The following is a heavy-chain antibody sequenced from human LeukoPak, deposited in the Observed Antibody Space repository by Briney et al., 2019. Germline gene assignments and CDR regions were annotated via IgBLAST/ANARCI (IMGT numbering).Heavy chain of an antibody. J-gene: IGHJ4*02. V-gene: IGHV3-30*18. Sequence: PGGSLRLSCAASGFTFDTYGMHWARQAPGRRLEWVAFISADGGEKYYADSVKGRFTISRNNSKSTLYLQMNSLREEDTAVYYCAKNLRYYYSIGYYDYFDYWGQGILVTVSS. CDR2: ISADGGEK. CDR1: GFTFDTYG. CDR3: AKNLRYYYSIGYYDYFDY. D-gene: IGHD3-22*01.